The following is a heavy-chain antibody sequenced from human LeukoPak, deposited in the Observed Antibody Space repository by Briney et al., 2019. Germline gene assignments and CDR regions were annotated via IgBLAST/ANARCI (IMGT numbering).Heavy chain of an antibody. Sequence: SETLSLTCTVSGGSISSSSYYWGWIRQPPGKGLEWIGSIYYSGSTYYNPSLKSRVTISVDTSKNQFSLKLSSVTAADTAVYYCARQFSRGGSGSHAGDYWGQGTLVTVSS. CDR2: IYYSGST. J-gene: IGHJ4*02. V-gene: IGHV4-39*01. CDR1: GGSISSSSYY. CDR3: ARQFSRGGSGSHAGDY. D-gene: IGHD3-10*01.